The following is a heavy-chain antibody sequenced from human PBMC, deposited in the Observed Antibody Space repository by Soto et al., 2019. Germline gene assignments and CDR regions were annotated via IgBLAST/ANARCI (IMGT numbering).Heavy chain of an antibody. V-gene: IGHV5-51*01. CDR2: IYPGDSDT. CDR3: ARTREYCTNGVCRYYYYYGMDV. Sequence: PGESLKISCKGSGYSFTSYWIGWVRQMPGKGLEWMGIIYPGDSDTRYSPSFQGQVTISADKSISTAYLQWSSLKASDTAMYYCARTREYCTNGVCRYYYYYGMDVWRQGTTVTVSS. D-gene: IGHD2-8*01. CDR1: GYSFTSYW. J-gene: IGHJ6*02.